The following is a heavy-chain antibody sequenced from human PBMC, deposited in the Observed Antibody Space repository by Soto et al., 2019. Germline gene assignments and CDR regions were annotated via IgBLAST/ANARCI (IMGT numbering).Heavy chain of an antibody. D-gene: IGHD3-22*01. CDR3: ARAIVVVTPPDY. J-gene: IGHJ4*02. CDR2: INAGNGNT. Sequence: ASVKVSCKASGYTFTSYAMHWVRQAPGQRLEWMGWINAGNGNTKYSQKFQGRVTITRDTSASTAYMELSSPRSEDTAVYYCARAIVVVTPPDYWGQGTLVTVSS. CDR1: GYTFTSYA. V-gene: IGHV1-3*01.